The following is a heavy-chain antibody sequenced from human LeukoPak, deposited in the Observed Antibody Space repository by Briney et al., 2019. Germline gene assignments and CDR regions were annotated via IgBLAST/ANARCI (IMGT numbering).Heavy chain of an antibody. CDR3: ASSTGWLRYGRFDP. CDR1: GGSISSYY. Sequence: KPSETLSLTCTVSGGSISSYYWSWIRQPPGKGLEWIGYIYYSGSTNYNPSLRSRVTISVDTSKNQFSLKLSSVTAADTAVYYCASSTGWLRYGRFDPWGQGTLVIVSS. J-gene: IGHJ5*02. V-gene: IGHV4-59*08. CDR2: IYYSGST. D-gene: IGHD5-12*01.